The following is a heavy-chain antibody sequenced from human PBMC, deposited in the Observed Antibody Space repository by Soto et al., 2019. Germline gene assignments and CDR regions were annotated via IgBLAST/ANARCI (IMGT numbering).Heavy chain of an antibody. CDR1: GFTFSTYW. J-gene: IGHJ5*01. CDR3: ARGTFGGYDS. V-gene: IGHV3-7*01. CDR2: IKQGGSET. D-gene: IGHD2-2*01. Sequence: EVQVVESGGGLVQPGGSLRLSCVASGFTFSTYWMTWVRQAPGKGLEWVGNIKQGGSETHYVDSVKGRFTISRDNAKNSLYLQMNSLRAEDTAVYYCARGTFGGYDSWGQGTLVTVSS.